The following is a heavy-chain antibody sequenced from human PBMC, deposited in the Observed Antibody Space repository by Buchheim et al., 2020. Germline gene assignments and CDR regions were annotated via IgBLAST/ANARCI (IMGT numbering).Heavy chain of an antibody. CDR1: GFTFSSYA. V-gene: IGHV3-23*01. D-gene: IGHD2-2*01. CDR2: ISGSGGST. Sequence: EVQLLESGGGLVQPGGSLRLSCAASGFTFSSYAMGWVRQAPGKGLEWVSAISGSGGSTYYADSVKGRLTISRANSKNTLYLKMNSLRAEDTAVYYCARCIVVVPAAIDYWGQGTL. J-gene: IGHJ4*02. CDR3: ARCIVVVPAAIDY.